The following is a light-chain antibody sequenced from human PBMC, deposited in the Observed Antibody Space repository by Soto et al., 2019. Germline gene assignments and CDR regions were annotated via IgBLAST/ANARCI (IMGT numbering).Light chain of an antibody. Sequence: QSALTQPASVSGSPGQSITISWTGTSSDVGNYDYVSWYQQYPGKAPKLMIYAVSRLPSGVSNRFSGSKSGNTASLTISGLQAEDEADYYCTSYTPSSPYVFGTGTKVTVL. CDR3: TSYTPSSPYV. CDR1: SSDVGNYDY. V-gene: IGLV2-14*03. CDR2: AVS. J-gene: IGLJ1*01.